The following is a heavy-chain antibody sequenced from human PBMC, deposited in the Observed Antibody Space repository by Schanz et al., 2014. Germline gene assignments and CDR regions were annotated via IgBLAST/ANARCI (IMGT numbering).Heavy chain of an antibody. CDR1: GFTFNNYG. CDR3: AKDHAGSDILTALGN. D-gene: IGHD3-9*01. J-gene: IGHJ4*02. Sequence: VQVVESGGGVVQPGRSLRLSCVASGFTFNNYGMTWVRQAPGKGLEWVSGISGSGGSAYDADSVKGRFTISRDNSKNTLYLQMNSLRAEDTAVYYCAKDHAGSDILTALGNWGQGTLVTVSS. CDR2: ISGSGGSA. V-gene: IGHV3-23*04.